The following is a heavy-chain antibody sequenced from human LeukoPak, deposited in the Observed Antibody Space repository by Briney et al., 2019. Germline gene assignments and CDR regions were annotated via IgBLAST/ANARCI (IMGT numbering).Heavy chain of an antibody. CDR3: ARGSVTYYYDSSGYYYFDY. V-gene: IGHV1-18*01. CDR2: ISAYNGNT. Sequence: ASVKVSCKASGYTFTSYGISWVRQAPGQGLEWMGWISAYNGNTNYAQKLQGRVTMTTDTSTSTAYMELRSLRSGETAVYYCARGSVTYYYDSSGYYYFDYWGQGTLVTVSS. CDR1: GYTFTSYG. D-gene: IGHD3-22*01. J-gene: IGHJ4*02.